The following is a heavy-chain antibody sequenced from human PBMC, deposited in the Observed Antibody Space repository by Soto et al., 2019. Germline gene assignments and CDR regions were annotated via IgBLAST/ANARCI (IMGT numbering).Heavy chain of an antibody. CDR2: ISAYNGNT. D-gene: IGHD2-15*01. Sequence: ASVKVSCKASGYTFTSYGISWVRQAPVQGLEWMGWISAYNGNTNYAQKLQGRVTMTTDTSTSTAYMELRSLRSDDTAVYYCARDRFSCSGGSCYPRGTWFDPWGQGTLVTVSS. V-gene: IGHV1-18*04. CDR1: GYTFTSYG. CDR3: ARDRFSCSGGSCYPRGTWFDP. J-gene: IGHJ5*02.